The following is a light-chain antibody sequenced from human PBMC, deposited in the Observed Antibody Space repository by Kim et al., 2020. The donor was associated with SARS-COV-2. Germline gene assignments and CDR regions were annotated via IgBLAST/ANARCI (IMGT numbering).Light chain of an antibody. Sequence: SYELTQPPPVSVAPGKTARITCGGNNIGSKSVHWYQQKPGQAPVLVIYYDSERPSGIPERFSGSNSGNTATLTISRVEAGDEADYYCQVWDSSSDHVVFGGGTQLTVL. CDR3: QVWDSSSDHVV. J-gene: IGLJ2*01. CDR2: YDS. V-gene: IGLV3-21*04. CDR1: NIGSKS.